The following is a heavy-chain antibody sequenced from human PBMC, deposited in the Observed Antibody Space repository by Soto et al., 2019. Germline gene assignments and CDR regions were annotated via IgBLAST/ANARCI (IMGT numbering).Heavy chain of an antibody. V-gene: IGHV1-69*02. Sequence: QVRLVQSGAEVKRPGSSVKVSCKASGDTFNFYSINWVRQAPGLGLEWMGRVNPIVSMSNYAQKFQGRVTMTADKSTSTAYMERSSLRAEDTAIYYCASSYGSGYRAFDYWGQGALVTVSS. CDR3: ASSYGSGYRAFDY. J-gene: IGHJ4*02. CDR2: VNPIVSMS. CDR1: GDTFNFYS. D-gene: IGHD3-10*01.